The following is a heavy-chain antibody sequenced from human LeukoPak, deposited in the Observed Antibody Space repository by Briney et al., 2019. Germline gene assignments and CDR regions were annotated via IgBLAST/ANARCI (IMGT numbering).Heavy chain of an antibody. CDR3: ARAARTGRLGYYFDY. J-gene: IGHJ4*02. CDR2: ISSSSSYI. CDR1: GFTFSSYS. V-gene: IGHV3-21*01. Sequence: GGSLRLSCAASGFTFSSYSMNWVRQAPGKGLEWVSSISSSSSYIYYADSVKGRFTISRDDAKNSLYLQMNSLRAEDTAVYYCARAARTGRLGYYFDYWGQGTLVTVSS. D-gene: IGHD3/OR15-3a*01.